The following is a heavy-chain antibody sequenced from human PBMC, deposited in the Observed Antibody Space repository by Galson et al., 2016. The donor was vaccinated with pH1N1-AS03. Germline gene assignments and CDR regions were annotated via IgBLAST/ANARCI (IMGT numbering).Heavy chain of an antibody. Sequence: SVKVSCKASDYTFTNYGISWVRQAPGQGLEWMGWISTYNGNTNYAQKFQGRVTMTTDTPTSTAYMELRSLRSDDTAVYYCARDYSTSSKYYYYYYMDVWGKGTTVTVFS. D-gene: IGHD6-6*01. CDR1: DYTFTNYG. CDR3: ARDYSTSSKYYYYYYMDV. CDR2: ISTYNGNT. J-gene: IGHJ6*03. V-gene: IGHV1-18*01.